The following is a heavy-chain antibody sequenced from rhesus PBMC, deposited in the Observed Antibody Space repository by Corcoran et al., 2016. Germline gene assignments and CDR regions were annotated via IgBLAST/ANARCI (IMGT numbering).Heavy chain of an antibody. CDR1: GGSISDSYR. CDR2: IYGSSTST. CDR3: ARDWDAFDF. V-gene: IGHV4S10*01. Sequence: QVQLQESGPGVVKPSATLSLTCAFSGGSISDSYRWSLIRQPPGKGLEWIGYIYGSSTSTNYHPSLKSRVTISKETSKNQFSLKLSSVTAADTAVYYCARDWDAFDFWGQGLRVTVSS. J-gene: IGHJ3*01.